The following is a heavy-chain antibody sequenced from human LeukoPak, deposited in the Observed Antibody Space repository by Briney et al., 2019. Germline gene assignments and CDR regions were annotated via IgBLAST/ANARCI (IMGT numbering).Heavy chain of an antibody. CDR3: ARDLDYYDSSGPRSY. Sequence: QPGGSLRLSCAASGFTFSSYWMHWVRQAPGKGLVWVSRINLDGSSTTHADSVKGRFTISRDNAKNTLYLQMNSLRAEDTAVYYCARDLDYYDSSGPRSYWGQGTLVTVSS. D-gene: IGHD3-22*01. V-gene: IGHV3-74*01. CDR2: INLDGSST. CDR1: GFTFSSYW. J-gene: IGHJ4*02.